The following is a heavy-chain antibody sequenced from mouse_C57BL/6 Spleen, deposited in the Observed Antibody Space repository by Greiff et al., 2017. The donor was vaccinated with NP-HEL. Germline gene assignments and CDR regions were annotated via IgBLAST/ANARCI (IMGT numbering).Heavy chain of an antibody. CDR1: GYAFSSSW. D-gene: IGHD1-1*01. J-gene: IGHJ2*01. Sequence: VKLMESGPELVKPGASVKISCKASGYAFSSSWMNWVKQRPGKGLEWIGRIYPGDGDTNYTGKFKGKATLTADKSSSTAYMQLSSLTSEDSAVYFCATHYYGSSGAFDYWGQGTTLTVSS. CDR2: IYPGDGDT. V-gene: IGHV1-82*01. CDR3: ATHYYGSSGAFDY.